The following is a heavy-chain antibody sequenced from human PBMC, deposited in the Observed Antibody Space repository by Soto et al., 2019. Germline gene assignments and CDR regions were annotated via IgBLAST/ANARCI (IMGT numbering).Heavy chain of an antibody. Sequence: ASVKVSCKASGYTFTSYVISWVRHAPGQGLEWMGWISAYNGNTNYAQKLQGRVTMTTDTSTSTAYMELRSLRSDDTAVYYCARVFLWQWLVYGMDVWGQGTTVTVSS. CDR3: ARVFLWQWLVYGMDV. V-gene: IGHV1-18*01. CDR1: GYTFTSYV. J-gene: IGHJ6*02. D-gene: IGHD6-19*01. CDR2: ISAYNGNT.